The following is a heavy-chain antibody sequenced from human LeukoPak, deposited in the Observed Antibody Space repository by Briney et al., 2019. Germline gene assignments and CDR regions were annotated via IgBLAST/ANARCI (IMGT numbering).Heavy chain of an antibody. CDR2: ISGSGGST. J-gene: IGHJ4*02. CDR1: GFTFSSYA. CDR3: ARDPGYSSSTTFDY. V-gene: IGHV3-23*01. D-gene: IGHD6-6*01. Sequence: PGGSLRLSCAASGFTFSSYAMSWVRQAPGKGLEWVSAISGSGGSTYYADSVKGRFTISRDNSKNTLYLQMNSLRAEDTAVYYCARDPGYSSSTTFDYWGQGTLVTVSS.